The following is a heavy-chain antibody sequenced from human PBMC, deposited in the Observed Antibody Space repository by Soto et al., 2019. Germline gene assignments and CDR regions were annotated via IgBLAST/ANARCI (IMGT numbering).Heavy chain of an antibody. V-gene: IGHV1-3*05. CDR1: GYTFTSHA. J-gene: IGHJ5*02. D-gene: IGHD6-13*01. CDR3: ARDGIAAAGTSWFDP. Sequence: QVQLVQSGAEEKKPGASVKVSCKASGYTFTSHAMHWMRQAPGQRLEWMGWINAGNGNTKYSQEFQGRVTITTDTSGSTAYIELSSLRSEDTAVYYCARDGIAAAGTSWFDPWGQGTLVTVSS. CDR2: INAGNGNT.